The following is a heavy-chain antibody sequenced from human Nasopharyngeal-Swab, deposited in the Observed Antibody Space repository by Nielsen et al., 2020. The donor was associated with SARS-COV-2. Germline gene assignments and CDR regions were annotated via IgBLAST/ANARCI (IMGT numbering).Heavy chain of an antibody. J-gene: IGHJ6*03. V-gene: IGHV1-46*01. CDR2: INPSGGST. D-gene: IGHD2-15*01. Sequence: ASVKVSCKASGYTFTSYYMHWVRQAPGQGLEWMGIINPSGGSTSYAQKFQGRVTMTRDTSTSTVYMELSSLRSEDTAVYYCARAILSQRGWGYYMDVWGKGTTVTVSS. CDR3: ARAILSQRGWGYYMDV. CDR1: GYTFTSYY.